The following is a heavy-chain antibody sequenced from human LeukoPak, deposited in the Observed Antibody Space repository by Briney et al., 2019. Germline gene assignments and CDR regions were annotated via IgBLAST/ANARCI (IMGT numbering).Heavy chain of an antibody. CDR2: ISYDGSNK. CDR3: AKDQFSPQPHSSYGMDV. Sequence: GGSLRLSCAASGFTFSSYGMHWVRQAPGKGLEWVAVISYDGSNKYYADSVKGRFTISRDNSKNTLYLQMNSLRAEDTAVYYCAKDQFSPQPHSSYGMDVWGQGTTVTVSS. V-gene: IGHV3-30*18. J-gene: IGHJ6*02. D-gene: IGHD3-3*01. CDR1: GFTFSSYG.